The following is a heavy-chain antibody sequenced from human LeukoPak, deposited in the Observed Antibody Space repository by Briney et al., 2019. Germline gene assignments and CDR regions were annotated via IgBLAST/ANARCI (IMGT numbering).Heavy chain of an antibody. CDR3: AKDQDIVVVPAAPKSGYFDY. V-gene: IGHV3-30*02. Sequence: GRSLRLSCAASGFTFSSYGMHWVRQAPGEGLEWVAFIRYDGSNKYYADSVKGRFTISRDNSKNTLYLQMNSLRAEDTAVYYCAKDQDIVVVPAAPKSGYFDYWGQGTLVTVSS. D-gene: IGHD2-2*01. J-gene: IGHJ4*02. CDR2: IRYDGSNK. CDR1: GFTFSSYG.